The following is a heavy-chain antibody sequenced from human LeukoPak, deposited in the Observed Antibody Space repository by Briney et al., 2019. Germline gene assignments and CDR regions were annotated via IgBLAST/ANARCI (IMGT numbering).Heavy chain of an antibody. Sequence: PSETLSLTCTLSGGSITTTGDYWGWTRQPPGKGLDWIGSVDYSGSTYYNPSLKSRVTISADTSKNQFSLRLSSVTAADTAVYYCAREDGYNMDDAFDIWGQGTMVSVSS. CDR1: GGSITTTGDY. V-gene: IGHV4-39*01. D-gene: IGHD5-24*01. CDR3: AREDGYNMDDAFDI. CDR2: VDYSGST. J-gene: IGHJ3*02.